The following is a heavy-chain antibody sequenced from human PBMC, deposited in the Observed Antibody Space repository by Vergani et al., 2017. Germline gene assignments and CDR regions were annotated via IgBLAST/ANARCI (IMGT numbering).Heavy chain of an antibody. D-gene: IGHD4-11*01. CDR1: GGTFSSYT. CDR3: ARRTTPYSNCWFDP. V-gene: IGHV1-69*02. J-gene: IGHJ5*02. CDR2: IIPILGIA. Sequence: QVQLVQSGAEVKKPGSSVKVSCKASGGTFSSYTISWVRQAPGQGLEWMGRIIPILGIANYAQKFQGRVTITADKSTSTAYMELSSLRSEDTAVYYCARRTTPYSNCWFDPWGQGTLVTVSS.